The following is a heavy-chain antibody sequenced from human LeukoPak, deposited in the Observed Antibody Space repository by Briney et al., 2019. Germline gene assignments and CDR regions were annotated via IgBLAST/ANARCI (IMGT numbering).Heavy chain of an antibody. CDR3: ARGSSWPMFDI. CDR1: GFTVSNHY. CDR2: TYSGGST. Sequence: PGGPLRLSCVASGFTVSNHYMSWVRQTPGKGLEWVSITYSGGSTYYADSVKGRFTIPRDNSKNTLFLQMNSLRGEDTAVYYCARGSSWPMFDIWGQGTMVTVSS. D-gene: IGHD6-13*01. V-gene: IGHV3-66*02. J-gene: IGHJ3*02.